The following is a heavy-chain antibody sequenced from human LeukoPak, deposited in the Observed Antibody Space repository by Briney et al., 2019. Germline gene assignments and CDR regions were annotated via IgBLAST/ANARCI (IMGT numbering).Heavy chain of an antibody. V-gene: IGHV3-20*04. CDR3: ARDKEQLGAFDI. Sequence: PGGSLRLSCAASGFTFSDYYMSWIRQAPGKGLEWVSGINWNGGSTGYADSVKGRFTISRDNAKNSLYLQMNSLRAEDTALYYCARDKEQLGAFDIWGQGTMVTVSS. CDR2: INWNGGST. J-gene: IGHJ3*02. D-gene: IGHD6-6*01. CDR1: GFTFSDYY.